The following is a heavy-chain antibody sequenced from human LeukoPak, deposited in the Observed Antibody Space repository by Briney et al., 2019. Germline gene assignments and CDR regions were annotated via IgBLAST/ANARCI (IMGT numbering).Heavy chain of an antibody. Sequence: ASVKVSCKASGYTFTSYGISWVRPAPGQGLEWMGWISAYNGNTNYAQKLQGRVTMTTDTSTSTAYMELRSLRSDDTAVYYCARSAVAGTTGDAFDIWDQGTMVTVSS. CDR1: GYTFTSYG. CDR2: ISAYNGNT. CDR3: ARSAVAGTTGDAFDI. D-gene: IGHD6-19*01. J-gene: IGHJ3*02. V-gene: IGHV1-18*01.